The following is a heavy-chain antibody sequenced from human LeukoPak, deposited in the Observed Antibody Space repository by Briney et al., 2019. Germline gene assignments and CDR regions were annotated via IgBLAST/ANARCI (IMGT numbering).Heavy chain of an antibody. V-gene: IGHV4-34*01. J-gene: IGHJ6*03. CDR3: ARERSDSSAYYYGYYYYYMDV. D-gene: IGHD3-22*01. CDR1: GGSFSGYY. CDR2: INHSGST. Sequence: SETLSLTCAVYGGSFSGYYWSWIRQPPGKGLEWIGEINHSGSTNYNPSLKSRVTISVDTSKNQFSLKLSSVTAADTAVYYCARERSDSSAYYYGYYYYYMDVWGKGTTVTVSS.